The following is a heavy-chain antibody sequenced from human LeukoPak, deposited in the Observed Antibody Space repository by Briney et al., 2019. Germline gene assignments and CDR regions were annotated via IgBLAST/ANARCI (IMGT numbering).Heavy chain of an antibody. CDR2: IYYSGST. J-gene: IGHJ4*02. V-gene: IGHV4-59*01. Sequence: PSETLSLTCAVSGGSISSYYWSWIRQPPGKGLEWIGYIYYSGSTNYNPSLKSRVTISGDTSKNQVSLKVSSVTAADTAVYYCARGRCNYALEDYFDYWGQGTLVTVSS. CDR1: GGSISSYY. CDR3: ARGRCNYALEDYFDY. D-gene: IGHD2-2*01.